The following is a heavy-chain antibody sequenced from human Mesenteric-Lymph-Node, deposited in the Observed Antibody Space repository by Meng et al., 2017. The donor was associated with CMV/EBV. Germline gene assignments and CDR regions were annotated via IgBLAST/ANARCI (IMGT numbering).Heavy chain of an antibody. J-gene: IGHJ4*02. CDR3: AREGRGGYDHFDH. CDR2: INTNTGTP. V-gene: IGHV7-4-1*02. Sequence: KTSGYTFTNYDINWVRQAPGQGLEWMGWINTNTGTPTYAQDFTGRFVFSLDTSVTTAYLQISSLKAEDTAIYYCAREGRGGYDHFDHWGQGTLVTVSS. CDR1: GYTFTNYD. D-gene: IGHD5-12*01.